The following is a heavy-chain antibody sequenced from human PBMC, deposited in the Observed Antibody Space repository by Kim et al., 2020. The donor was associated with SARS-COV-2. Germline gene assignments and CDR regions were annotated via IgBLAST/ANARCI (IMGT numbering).Heavy chain of an antibody. J-gene: IGHJ3*02. V-gene: IGHV1-3*01. CDR1: GYTFTSYA. CDR3: ARTYGSGTFVAFDI. Sequence: ASVKVSCKASGYTFTSYAMHWVRQAPGQRLEWMGWINAGNGNTKYSQKFHGRVTITRDTSASTAYMELSSLRSEDTAVYYCARTYGSGTFVAFDIWGQGTMVTFSS. CDR2: INAGNGNT. D-gene: IGHD3-10*01.